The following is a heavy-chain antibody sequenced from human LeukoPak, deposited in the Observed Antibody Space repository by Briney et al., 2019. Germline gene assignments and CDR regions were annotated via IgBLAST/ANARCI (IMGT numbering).Heavy chain of an antibody. J-gene: IGHJ4*02. CDR3: ARVDCSGGSCSTWFDY. CDR1: GGSISSSSYY. D-gene: IGHD2-15*01. Sequence: SETLSLTCTVSGGSISSSSYYWGWIRQPPGKGLEWIGSIYYSGSTYYNPSLKSRVTISVDTSKNQFSLKLSSVTAADMAVYYCARVDCSGGSCSTWFDYWGQGTLVTVSS. V-gene: IGHV4-39*01. CDR2: IYYSGST.